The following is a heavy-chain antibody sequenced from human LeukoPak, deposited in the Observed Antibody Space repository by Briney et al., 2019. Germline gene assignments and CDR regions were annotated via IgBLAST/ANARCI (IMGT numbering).Heavy chain of an antibody. CDR2: IHRDGRT. CDR3: GKTDIYFNPIDY. D-gene: IGHD3-9*01. Sequence: PSGTLSLTCGVSGGSISGTNWWSWVRQPPGQGLERIGEIHRDGRTRYNPSLTSRVTMSMDYSKNQFSLNVRFVTAADTAIYYCGKTDIYFNPIDYWGPGSLVTVSS. V-gene: IGHV4-4*02. J-gene: IGHJ4*02. CDR1: GGSISGTNW.